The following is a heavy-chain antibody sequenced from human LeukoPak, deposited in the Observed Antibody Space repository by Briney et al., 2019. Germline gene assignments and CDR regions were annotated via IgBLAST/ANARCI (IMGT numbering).Heavy chain of an antibody. J-gene: IGHJ6*03. V-gene: IGHV3-21*01. Sequence: PGGSLRLSCAASGFTFSSYSMNWVRQAPGKGLEWVSSISSSSSYIYYADSVKGRFTISRDNAKNSLYLQMNSLRAEDTAVYYCARAGAAAGTVRYYMDVWGKGTTVTVSS. CDR1: GFTFSSYS. CDR3: ARAGAAAGTVRYYMDV. D-gene: IGHD6-13*01. CDR2: ISSSSSYI.